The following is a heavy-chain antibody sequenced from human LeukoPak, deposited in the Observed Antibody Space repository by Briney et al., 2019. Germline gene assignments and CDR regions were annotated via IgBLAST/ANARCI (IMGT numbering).Heavy chain of an antibody. Sequence: GGSLRLSRAASGFTFSSYAMSWVRQAPGKGLEWLSAISGSGGSTYYADSVKGRFTISRDNSKNTLYLQMNSLRAEDTAVYYCAKDLQVGYYGYYFDYWGQGTLVTVSS. CDR2: ISGSGGST. V-gene: IGHV3-23*01. J-gene: IGHJ4*02. D-gene: IGHD3-22*01. CDR1: GFTFSSYA. CDR3: AKDLQVGYYGYYFDY.